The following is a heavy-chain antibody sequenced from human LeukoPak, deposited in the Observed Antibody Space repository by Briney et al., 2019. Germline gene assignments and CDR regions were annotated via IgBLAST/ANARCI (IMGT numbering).Heavy chain of an antibody. CDR2: ISAYNGNT. CDR3: ARDDCGGNWFGP. J-gene: IGHJ5*02. Sequence: ASVKVSCKASGCTFTIYGISWVRQAPGPGLEGMGWISAYNGNTNYAQKLHGRVTMTTDTSTSTAYMELRSLRPADTAVYDCARDDCGGNWFGPWGQGTLVTVSS. D-gene: IGHD4-23*01. V-gene: IGHV1-18*01. CDR1: GCTFTIYG.